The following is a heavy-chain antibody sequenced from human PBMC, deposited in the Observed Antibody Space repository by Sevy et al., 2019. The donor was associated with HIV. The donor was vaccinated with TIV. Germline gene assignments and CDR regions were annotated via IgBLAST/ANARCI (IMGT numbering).Heavy chain of an antibody. CDR1: GFTFSSYA. D-gene: IGHD3-22*01. CDR3: AKDLPSVDYDSSGYYYAGSPDY. V-gene: IGHV3-23*01. CDR2: ISGSGGST. J-gene: IGHJ4*02. Sequence: GGSLRLSCAASGFTFSSYAMSWVRHAPGKGLEWVSAISGSGGSTYYADSVKGRFTISRDNSKNTLYLQMNSLRAEDTAVYYCAKDLPSVDYDSSGYYYAGSPDYWGQGTLVTVSS.